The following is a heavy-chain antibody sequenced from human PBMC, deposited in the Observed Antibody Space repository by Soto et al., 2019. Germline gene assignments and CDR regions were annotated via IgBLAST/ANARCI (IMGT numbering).Heavy chain of an antibody. D-gene: IGHD6-19*01. CDR2: IYYSGST. CDR3: ARGRSGWYTVAGWFAP. CDR1: GGSISSGDYY. V-gene: IGHV4-30-4*01. J-gene: IGHJ5*02. Sequence: QVQLQESGPGLVKPSETLSLTCTVSGGSISSGDYYWNWIRQSPGKGLEFIGYIYYSGSTHYSPSLEGRVSISVDTSKNQYFLNLKSVTAADTAVYYCARGRSGWYTVAGWFAPWGQGTLVTVSS.